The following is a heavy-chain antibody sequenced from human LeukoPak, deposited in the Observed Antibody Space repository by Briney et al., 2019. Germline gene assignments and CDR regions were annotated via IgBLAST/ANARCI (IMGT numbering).Heavy chain of an antibody. CDR1: GGSISSYY. V-gene: IGHV4-59*01. CDR2: IYYSGST. Sequence: SETLSLTCTVSGGSISSYYWSWIRQPPGKGLEWIGYIYYSGSTNYNPSLTSRVTIPVDTSKNQFSLKLSSVTAADTAVYYCARGRLYFDYWGQGTLVTVSS. J-gene: IGHJ4*02. CDR3: ARGRLYFDY. D-gene: IGHD6-25*01.